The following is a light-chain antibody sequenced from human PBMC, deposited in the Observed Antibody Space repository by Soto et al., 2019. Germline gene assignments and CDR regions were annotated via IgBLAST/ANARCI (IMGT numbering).Light chain of an antibody. CDR3: QQLNTYPLP. CDR2: AAS. V-gene: IGKV1-9*01. CDR1: QGISSY. J-gene: IGKJ4*01. Sequence: DIQFTQSPSFLSASVGDRVTITCRASQGISSYLAWYQQEPGKAPKLLIYAASTLQSGVPSRFSGSGSGTDLPLTISSLQPEDFATYHCQQLNTYPLPFGGGTKVEIK.